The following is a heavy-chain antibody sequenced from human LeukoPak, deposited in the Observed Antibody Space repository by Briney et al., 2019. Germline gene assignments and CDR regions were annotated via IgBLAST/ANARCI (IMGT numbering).Heavy chain of an antibody. D-gene: IGHD3-3*01. CDR1: GYTFTGYY. Sequence: ASVKVSCKASGYTFTGYYMHWMRQAPGQGLEWMGWINPNSGGTNYAQKFQGRVTMTRDTSISTAYMELSRLRSDDTAVYYCARKYYDFWSGYSPLHYWGQGTLVTVSS. CDR2: INPNSGGT. V-gene: IGHV1-2*02. CDR3: ARKYYDFWSGYSPLHY. J-gene: IGHJ4*02.